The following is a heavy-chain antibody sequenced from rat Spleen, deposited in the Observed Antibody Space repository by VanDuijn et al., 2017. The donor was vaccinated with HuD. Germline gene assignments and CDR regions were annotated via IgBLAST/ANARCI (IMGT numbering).Heavy chain of an antibody. Sequence: EVQLVESGGGLVQPGRSLKLSCAASGFTFKNYWMSWIRQAPGKGLEWVASITNTGGSTYYPDSVKGRFTISRDNAKSTLYLQMNSLRSEDTATYYCTRSRINYGGPGDYWGQGVMVTVSS. CDR1: GFTFKNYW. J-gene: IGHJ2*01. D-gene: IGHD1-11*01. V-gene: IGHV5-31*01. CDR3: TRSRINYGGPGDY. CDR2: ITNTGGST.